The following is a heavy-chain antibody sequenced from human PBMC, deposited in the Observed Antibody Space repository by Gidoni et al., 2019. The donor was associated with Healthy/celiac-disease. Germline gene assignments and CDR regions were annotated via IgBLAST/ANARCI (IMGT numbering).Heavy chain of an antibody. J-gene: IGHJ4*02. CDR1: GFTFSSYA. CDR3: AKDLDIVVVPASIVPSDY. Sequence: EVQLLESGGGLVQPGGSLRLSCAASGFTFSSYAMSWVRQAPGTGLEWVSAISGSGGSTYYADSVKGRFTISRDNSKNTLYLQMNSLRAEDTAVYYCAKDLDIVVVPASIVPSDYWGQGTLVTVSS. D-gene: IGHD2-2*01. V-gene: IGHV3-23*01. CDR2: ISGSGGST.